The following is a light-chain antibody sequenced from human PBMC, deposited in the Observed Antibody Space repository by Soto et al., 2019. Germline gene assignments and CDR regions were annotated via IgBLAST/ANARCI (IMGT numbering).Light chain of an antibody. Sequence: EIVLTQSPATLSLSPGERATLSCRASQSVSIYLAWYQQKPGQAPRLLISDASNRATGIPARFSGSGSGTDFTLTISSLEPEDFAVYYCQQRYIWPPFTFGQGTRLEIK. V-gene: IGKV3-11*01. CDR3: QQRYIWPPFT. CDR2: DAS. CDR1: QSVSIY. J-gene: IGKJ5*01.